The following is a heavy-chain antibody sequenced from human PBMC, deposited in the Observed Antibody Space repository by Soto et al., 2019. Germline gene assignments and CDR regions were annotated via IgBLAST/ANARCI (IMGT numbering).Heavy chain of an antibody. V-gene: IGHV2-5*02. CDR3: AHQQRYGVPGSFDI. D-gene: IGHD5-18*01. Sequence: QITLKESGPTLVKPTQTLTLTCTFSGFSLSTSGVGVGWLRQPPGKALEWLALIYWDDDKRYSPSLKSRLTITKDTSKNQVVLTMTNMDPVDTATYYCAHQQRYGVPGSFDIWGQGTMVTVSS. CDR1: GFSLSTSGVG. CDR2: IYWDDDK. J-gene: IGHJ3*02.